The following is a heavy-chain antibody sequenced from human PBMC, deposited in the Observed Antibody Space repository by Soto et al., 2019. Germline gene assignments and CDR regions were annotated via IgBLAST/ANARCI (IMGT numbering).Heavy chain of an antibody. V-gene: IGHV3-49*04. J-gene: IGHJ5*02. CDR1: GFSFGYYA. CDR2: IRNPGYGGTT. D-gene: IGHD3-3*01. Sequence: GGSLRLSCTPSGFSFGYYAMTWVRQAPGKGLEWVGFIRNPGYGGTTEYATSVKGRFIISRDDSMSSAYLQLNSLKVDDSAVYYCVRGSFGYYGPWGQGTLVTVSS. CDR3: VRGSFGYYGP.